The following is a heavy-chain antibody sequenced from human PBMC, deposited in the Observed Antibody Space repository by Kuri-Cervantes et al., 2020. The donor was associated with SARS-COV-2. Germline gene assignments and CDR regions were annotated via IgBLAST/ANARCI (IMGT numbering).Heavy chain of an antibody. CDR1: GFTFSSYA. CDR2: ISYDGSNK. J-gene: IGHJ2*01. D-gene: IGHD2-2*01. V-gene: IGHV3-30*14. CDR3: ARDLGGSTSQDWYFDL. Sequence: GGSLRLSCAASGFTFSSYAMHWVRQAPGKGLEWVAVISYDGSNKYYADSVKGRFTISRDNSKNTLYLQMGSLRAEDMAVYYCARDLGGSTSQDWYFDLWGRGTLVTVSS.